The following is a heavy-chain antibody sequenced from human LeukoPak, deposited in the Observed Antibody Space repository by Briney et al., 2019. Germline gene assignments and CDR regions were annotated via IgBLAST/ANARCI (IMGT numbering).Heavy chain of an antibody. CDR1: GGSISSSSYY. D-gene: IGHD3-22*01. CDR3: ARGVTMIVVVIHDWYFDL. Sequence: SETLSLTGTVSGGSISSSSYYWGWIRQPPGKGLEWIGSIYYSRSTYYNPSLKGRVTISVDTSKNQFSLKLSSLTAADTAVYYCARGVTMIVVVIHDWYFDLWGRGTLVTVSS. CDR2: IYYSRST. V-gene: IGHV4-39*01. J-gene: IGHJ2*01.